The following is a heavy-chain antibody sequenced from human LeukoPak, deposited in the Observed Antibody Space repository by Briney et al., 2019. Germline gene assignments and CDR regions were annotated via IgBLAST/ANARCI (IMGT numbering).Heavy chain of an antibody. D-gene: IGHD3-3*01. CDR2: ISYDRSNK. CDR1: GFIFSTYD. CDR3: AKSYYDFWSGYYQTFDY. J-gene: IGHJ4*02. Sequence: GRSLRPSCAASGFIFSTYDMHWVRQAPGKGLEWVAVISYDRSNKYYADSVKGRFTISRDNSKNTLYLQMISLRAEDTAVYYCAKSYYDFWSGYYQTFDYWGQGTLVTVSS. V-gene: IGHV3-30*18.